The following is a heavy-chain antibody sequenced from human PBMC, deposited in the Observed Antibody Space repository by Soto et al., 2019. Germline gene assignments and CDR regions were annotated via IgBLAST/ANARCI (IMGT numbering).Heavy chain of an antibody. D-gene: IGHD1-26*01. J-gene: IGHJ6*02. CDR2: IYHSGST. Sequence: PSETLSLTCAVSGGSISSSNWWSWVRQPPGKGLEWIGEIYHSGSTNYNPSLKSRVTISVDKSKNQFSLKLSSVTAADTAVYYCARDRNDGSYYGGPYYYYGMDVWGQGTTVTVSS. CDR1: GGSISSSNW. CDR3: ARDRNDGSYYGGPYYYYGMDV. V-gene: IGHV4-4*02.